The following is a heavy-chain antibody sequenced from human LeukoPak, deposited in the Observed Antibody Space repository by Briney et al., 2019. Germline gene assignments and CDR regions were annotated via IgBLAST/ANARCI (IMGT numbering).Heavy chain of an antibody. V-gene: IGHV3-7*01. CDR1: GFTFSSYW. CDR3: ARDGDYDFWSGYYRRYYFDY. D-gene: IGHD3-3*01. Sequence: GGSLRLSCAASGFTFSSYWMSWVRQAPGKGLEWVANIKQDGSEKYYVDSVKGRFTISRDNAKNSLYLQMNSLRAEDTAVYYCARDGDYDFWSGYYRRYYFDYWGRGTLVTVSS. J-gene: IGHJ4*02. CDR2: IKQDGSEK.